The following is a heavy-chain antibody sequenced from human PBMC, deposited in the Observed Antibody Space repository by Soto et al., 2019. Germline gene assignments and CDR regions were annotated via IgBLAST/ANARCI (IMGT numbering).Heavy chain of an antibody. D-gene: IGHD3-16*01. V-gene: IGHV4-39*01. CDR3: ARQNGPVYVGYYYDMDV. Sequence: SETLSLTCTVSGGSISSSSYYWGWIRQPPGKGLEWIGSIYYSGYTYYNPSLKSRVTISVDTSKNQFSLKLSSVTAADTAVYYCARQNGPVYVGYYYDMDVWGQGTTVTVSS. CDR2: IYYSGYT. J-gene: IGHJ6*02. CDR1: GGSISSSSYY.